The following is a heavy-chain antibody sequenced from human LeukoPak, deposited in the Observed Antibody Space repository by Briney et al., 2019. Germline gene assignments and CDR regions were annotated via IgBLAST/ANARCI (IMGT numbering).Heavy chain of an antibody. J-gene: IGHJ4*02. CDR3: AKGYCSGGSCYYDY. CDR1: GFTFSSYG. CDR2: ISYDGSNK. D-gene: IGHD2-15*01. Sequence: PGGYLRLSCAASGFTFSSYGMHWVRQAPGKGLEWVAVISYDGSNKYYADSVKGRFTISRDNSKNTLYLQMNSLRAEDTAVYYCAKGYCSGGSCYYDYWGQGTLVTVSS. V-gene: IGHV3-30*18.